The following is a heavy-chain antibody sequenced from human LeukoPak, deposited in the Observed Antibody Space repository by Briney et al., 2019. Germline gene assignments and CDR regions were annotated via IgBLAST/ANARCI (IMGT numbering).Heavy chain of an antibody. Sequence: SETLSLTCTVSGGSISSYYWSWIRQPPGKGLQWIGYISYSGSTNYNPSLKSRVTISLDTSQNQFSLKLSSVTAADTAVYYCARGPYSGYEFDYWGQGTLVTVSS. CDR1: GGSISSYY. D-gene: IGHD5-12*01. J-gene: IGHJ4*02. CDR3: ARGPYSGYEFDY. V-gene: IGHV4-59*01. CDR2: ISYSGST.